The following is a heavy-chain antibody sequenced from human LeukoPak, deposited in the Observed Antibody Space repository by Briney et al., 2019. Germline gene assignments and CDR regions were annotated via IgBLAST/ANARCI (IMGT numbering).Heavy chain of an antibody. CDR1: GGSLSHYY. D-gene: IGHD4-17*01. CDR3: ARTYSVTTDFDY. V-gene: IGHV4-59*08. CDR2: IYYLRSP. J-gene: IGHJ4*02. Sequence: SETLSLTCTVSGGSLSHYYWSWVRHPPGQGLEWIGYIYYLRSPKYCPSLKSRVTISVDTSKTQFSLKLSSVTAADTAVYYCARTYSVTTDFDYWGQGTLVTVSS.